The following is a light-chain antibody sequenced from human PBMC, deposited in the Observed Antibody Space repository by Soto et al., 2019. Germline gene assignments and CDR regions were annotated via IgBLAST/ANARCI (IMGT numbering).Light chain of an antibody. J-gene: IGKJ4*01. Sequence: DIQMTQSPSSLSASVGDRVTITCQASQDISNYLNWYQQKPGKAPKLLIDDASNLETGVPSRFSGSGSGTDFTFTISSRQPEDSATYYCQQYDNHPLTFGGGTKVEIK. CDR1: QDISNY. CDR2: DAS. V-gene: IGKV1-33*01. CDR3: QQYDNHPLT.